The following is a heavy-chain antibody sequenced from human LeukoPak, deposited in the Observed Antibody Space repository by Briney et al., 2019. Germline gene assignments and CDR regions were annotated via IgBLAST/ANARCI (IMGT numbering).Heavy chain of an antibody. CDR1: GGSLSSGDDY. Sequence: PSQTLSLTCTVSGGSLSSGDDYWSWIRHPPGKGLECMGYIHYGGSPYYNPSLRSRVTISVDTSKNQFSLTLTSVTAADTAVYFCARAFSFEDGDAFDIWGQGMVVTVSS. D-gene: IGHD2-2*01. V-gene: IGHV4-30-4*01. CDR2: IHYGGSP. J-gene: IGHJ3*02. CDR3: ARAFSFEDGDAFDI.